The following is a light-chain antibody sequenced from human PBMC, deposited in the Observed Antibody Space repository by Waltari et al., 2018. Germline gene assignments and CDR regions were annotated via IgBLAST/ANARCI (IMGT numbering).Light chain of an antibody. CDR1: TTNIGSNS. Sequence: QSVLTQPPSASGTPGQRVTISCSGSTTNIGSNSVHWYQQLPGAAPKLLIYRNDQRPSGVPDRFSGSKTGTSASLASSGLRSEDEADYYCAAWDDSLRGFIMFGGGTKLTVL. V-gene: IGLV1-47*01. CDR3: AAWDDSLRGFIM. CDR2: RND. J-gene: IGLJ3*02.